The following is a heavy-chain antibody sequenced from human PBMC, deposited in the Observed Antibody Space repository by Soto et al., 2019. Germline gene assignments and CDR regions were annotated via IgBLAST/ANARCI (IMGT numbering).Heavy chain of an antibody. CDR2: ISGSGGST. Sequence: GGSLRLSCAASAFSFSSYAMSWVRQAPGKGLEWVSAISGSGGSTYYADSVKGRFTISRDNSKNTLYLQMNSLRAEDTAVYYCANRYSGYGGKEDDYWGQGTLVTVSS. D-gene: IGHD5-12*01. V-gene: IGHV3-23*01. CDR3: ANRYSGYGGKEDDY. CDR1: AFSFSSYA. J-gene: IGHJ4*02.